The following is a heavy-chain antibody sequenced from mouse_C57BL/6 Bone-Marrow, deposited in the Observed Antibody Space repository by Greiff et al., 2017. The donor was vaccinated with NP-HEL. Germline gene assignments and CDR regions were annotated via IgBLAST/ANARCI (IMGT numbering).Heavy chain of an antibody. V-gene: IGHV5-9*01. Sequence: EVKLVESGGGLVKPGGSLKLSCAASGFTFSSYTMSWVRQTPEKRLEWVATISGGGGNTYYPDSVKGRFTISRDNAKNTLYLQMSSLRSEDTALYYCARHVKRGGYFDVWGTGTTVTVSS. CDR3: ARHVKRGGYFDV. CDR1: GFTFSSYT. J-gene: IGHJ1*03. CDR2: ISGGGGNT.